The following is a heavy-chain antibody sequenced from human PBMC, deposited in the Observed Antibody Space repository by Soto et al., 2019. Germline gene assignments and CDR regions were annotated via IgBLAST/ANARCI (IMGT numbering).Heavy chain of an antibody. Sequence: GGSLRLSCAASGFTFSSYAMKWVRQAPGKGLEWVSLIGESGTPTYYADSVKGRFTISRDNSGNTLFLEMYSLRAEDTAVYYCARVVGYSSGYYYYGMDVWGQGTTVTVSS. D-gene: IGHD6-25*01. V-gene: IGHV3-23*01. CDR1: GFTFSSYA. J-gene: IGHJ6*02. CDR2: IGESGTPT. CDR3: ARVVGYSSGYYYYGMDV.